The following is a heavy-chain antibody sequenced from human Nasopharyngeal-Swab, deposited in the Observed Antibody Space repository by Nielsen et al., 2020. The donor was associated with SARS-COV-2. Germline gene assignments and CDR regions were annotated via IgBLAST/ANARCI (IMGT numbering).Heavy chain of an antibody. V-gene: IGHV3-74*03. Sequence: GGSLRLSCAASGFTFSSYWMHWVRQAPGKGLLWVPGISGYGSSTTYADSVKGRFTISRDNAKNSLYLQMNSLRAEDTAVYFCATELDYDSSGYADMDVWGKGTTVTVSS. CDR3: ATELDYDSSGYADMDV. CDR2: ISGYGSST. CDR1: GFTFSSYW. D-gene: IGHD3-22*01. J-gene: IGHJ6*03.